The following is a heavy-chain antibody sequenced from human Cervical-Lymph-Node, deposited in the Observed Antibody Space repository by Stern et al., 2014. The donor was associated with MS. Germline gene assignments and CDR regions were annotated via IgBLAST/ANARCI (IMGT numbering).Heavy chain of an antibody. V-gene: IGHV1-2*04. J-gene: IGHJ6*02. CDR2: INPNSSGT. CDR1: GYTFTGYY. Sequence: QVQLVQSGAEVKKPGASVKVSCKASGYTFTGYYMHWVRQAPGQGLEWMGWINPNSSGTNYAQKFQGWVTMTRDTSISTAYMELSRLRSDDTAVYYCARGTMIVVNYGMDVWGQGTTVTVSS. D-gene: IGHD3-22*01. CDR3: ARGTMIVVNYGMDV.